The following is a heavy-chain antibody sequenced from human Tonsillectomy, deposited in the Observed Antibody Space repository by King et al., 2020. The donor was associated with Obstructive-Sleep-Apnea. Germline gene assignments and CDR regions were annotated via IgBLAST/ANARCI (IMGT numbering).Heavy chain of an antibody. CDR3: NADLWFGEESPGYYYYGMDV. D-gene: IGHD3-10*01. CDR2: IKSKTDGGTT. V-gene: IGHV3-15*01. Sequence: VQLVESGGGLVKPGGSLRLSCAASGFTFSNAWMSWVRQAPGKGLEWVGRIKSKTDGGTTDYAAPVKGRFTISRDDSKNTLYLQMNSLKTEDTAVYYCNADLWFGEESPGYYYYGMDVWGQGTTVTVSS. J-gene: IGHJ6*02. CDR1: GFTFSNAW.